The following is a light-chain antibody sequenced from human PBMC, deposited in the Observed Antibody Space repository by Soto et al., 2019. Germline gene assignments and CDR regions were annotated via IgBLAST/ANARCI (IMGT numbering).Light chain of an antibody. CDR1: QSVSSY. CDR2: DAS. Sequence: EIVLTQSPATLSLSPGERATLSCRASQSVSSYLAWYQQKPGQAPRLLIYDASNRATGIPARFSGSGSGTDFTLTIGSLEPEDCAVYYCQQRSNWPLITFGQGTRLGL. J-gene: IGKJ5*01. V-gene: IGKV3-11*01. CDR3: QQRSNWPLIT.